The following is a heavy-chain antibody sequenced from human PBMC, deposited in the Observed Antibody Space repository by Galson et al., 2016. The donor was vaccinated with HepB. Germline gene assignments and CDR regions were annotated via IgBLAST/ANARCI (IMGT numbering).Heavy chain of an antibody. CDR3: AKATSSSWAGALDI. CDR1: GFTFDDYA. V-gene: IGHV3-9*01. J-gene: IGHJ3*02. Sequence: SLRLSCAASGFTFDDYAMHWVQQAPGEGLEWVSGISWNSGSIDYADSVKGRFTISRDNAKNSLYLQMNSLRGEDTAFYYCAKATSSSWAGALDIWGQGTMVTVSS. D-gene: IGHD6-13*01. CDR2: ISWNSGSI.